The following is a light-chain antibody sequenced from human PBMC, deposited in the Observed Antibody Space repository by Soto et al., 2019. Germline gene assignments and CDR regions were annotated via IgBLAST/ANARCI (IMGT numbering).Light chain of an antibody. CDR3: QQYNSYPYT. CDR2: KAS. V-gene: IGKV1-5*03. J-gene: IGKJ2*01. Sequence: DIQMTQSPSTLSASVGDRVTITCRASQSISCWLAWYQQKPGKAPKLLIYKASSLESGVPSRFSGSGSGTEFTLTISSLQPDDFATYYCQQYNSYPYTFGQGTKLEIK. CDR1: QSISCW.